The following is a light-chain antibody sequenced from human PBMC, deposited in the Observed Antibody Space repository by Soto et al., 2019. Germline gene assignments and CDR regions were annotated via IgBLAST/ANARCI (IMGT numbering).Light chain of an antibody. Sequence: EVVLTQSPATLSVSPGERATLSCRASQSVSSKLAWYQQKPGQAPRLLTYDTSTRATGIPARFSGSGSGTEFTLTISSLQSEDFAVYYCQQYSNWPPITFGQGTRLEIK. CDR2: DTS. CDR1: QSVSSK. J-gene: IGKJ5*01. CDR3: QQYSNWPPIT. V-gene: IGKV3-15*01.